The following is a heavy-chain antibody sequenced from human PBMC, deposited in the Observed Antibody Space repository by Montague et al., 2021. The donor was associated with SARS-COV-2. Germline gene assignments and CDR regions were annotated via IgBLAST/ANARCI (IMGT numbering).Heavy chain of an antibody. D-gene: IGHD6-19*01. J-gene: IGHJ4*02. V-gene: IGHV4-34*01. CDR1: GGSFSTYY. CDR2: IDHSGNT. Sequence: SETLSLTCAVYGGSFSTYYWAWIRQSPGKGLEWIGNIDHSGNTNYNPSLKSRVSISVDTSSSQFSLYLTSVTAADAAVYYCARGSRQWLVRPPHYYYFDYWGQGTLVTVSS. CDR3: ARGSRQWLVRPPHYYYFDY.